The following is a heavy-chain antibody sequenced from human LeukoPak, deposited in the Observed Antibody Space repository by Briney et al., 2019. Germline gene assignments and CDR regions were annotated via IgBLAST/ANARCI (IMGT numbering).Heavy chain of an antibody. CDR3: ARDCGYYDYVWGSWGFLASNSYFDY. D-gene: IGHD3-16*01. CDR1: GFMFSSNW. CDR2: IKEDGTET. V-gene: IGHV3-7*03. Sequence: PGGSLRLSCAASGFMFSSNWMSWVRLAPGKGLEWVANIKEDGTETYYVDSVKGRFTISRDNAKNSLYLQMNSLRAEDTAVYYCARDCGYYDYVWGSWGFLASNSYFDYWGQGTLVTVSS. J-gene: IGHJ4*02.